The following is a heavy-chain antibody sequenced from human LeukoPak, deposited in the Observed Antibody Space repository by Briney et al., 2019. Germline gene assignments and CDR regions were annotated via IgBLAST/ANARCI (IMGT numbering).Heavy chain of an antibody. Sequence: PGGSLTLSCVASGFTFDDFGLSWVRQVPGRGLEWVARISWNGANTGYADSVKGRFTISRDNAENSLFLQMNSLTADDTALYYCAGDHCSSTTCYFEDWGQGTLVTVSS. CDR1: GFTFDDFG. CDR3: AGDHCSSTTCYFED. D-gene: IGHD2-2*01. J-gene: IGHJ4*02. CDR2: ISWNGANT. V-gene: IGHV3-20*04.